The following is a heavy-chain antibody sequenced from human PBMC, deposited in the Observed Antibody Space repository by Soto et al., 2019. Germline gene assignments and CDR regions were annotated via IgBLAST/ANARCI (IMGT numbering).Heavy chain of an antibody. Sequence: QMQLQESGPGLVKPSETVSLTCTVSGSSIGSSSYYRGWIRQPPGKGMEWIGSIYYSGSTYYNPSLKSRVTISVDTSKNQFSLKLSSVTAADTAVYYCARHERWFGELFGMDVWGQGTTVTVSS. CDR3: ARHERWFGELFGMDV. D-gene: IGHD3-10*01. V-gene: IGHV4-39*01. J-gene: IGHJ6*02. CDR1: GSSIGSSSYY. CDR2: IYYSGST.